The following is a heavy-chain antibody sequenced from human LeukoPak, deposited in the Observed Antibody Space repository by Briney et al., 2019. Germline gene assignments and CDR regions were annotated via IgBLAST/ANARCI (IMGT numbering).Heavy chain of an antibody. V-gene: IGHV1-24*01. Sequence: GASVKVSSTVSGYTLTELSMHWVRQAPGKGLEWMGGFDPEDGETIYAQKFQGRVTMTEDTSTDTAYMELSSLRSEDTAVYYCATDKLRYFDWLPDYWGQGTLVTVSS. CDR1: GYTLTELS. CDR2: FDPEDGET. J-gene: IGHJ4*02. D-gene: IGHD3-9*01. CDR3: ATDKLRYFDWLPDY.